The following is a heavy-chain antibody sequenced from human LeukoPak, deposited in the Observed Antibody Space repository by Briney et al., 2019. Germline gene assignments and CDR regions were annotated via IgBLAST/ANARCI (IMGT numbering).Heavy chain of an antibody. V-gene: IGHV4-31*03. CDR1: GGSISSGGYY. J-gene: IGHJ5*02. CDR2: IYYSGST. CDR3: ARVTLGPGYYTFWTTWFDP. D-gene: IGHD3/OR15-3a*01. Sequence: SETLSLTCTVSGGSISSGGYYWSWIRQHPGKGLEWIGYIYYSGSTYYNPSLKSRFTISVDTSKNQFSLKLSSVTAADTAVYYCARVTLGPGYYTFWTTWFDPWGQGTLVTVSS.